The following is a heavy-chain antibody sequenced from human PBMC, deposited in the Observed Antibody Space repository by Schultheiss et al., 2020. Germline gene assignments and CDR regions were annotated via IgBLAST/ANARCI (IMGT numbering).Heavy chain of an antibody. J-gene: IGHJ4*02. Sequence: SETLSLTCTVSGGSISSSTYHWGWIRQPPGKGLEWIGSIYYSGSTYYNPSLKSRVTITVDTSKNQFSLKLSSVTAADTAMYYCARLHCSGGSCYSLRYYFDYWGQGILVTVSS. CDR2: IYYSGST. CDR3: ARLHCSGGSCYSLRYYFDY. V-gene: IGHV4-39*01. CDR1: GGSISSSTYH. D-gene: IGHD2-15*01.